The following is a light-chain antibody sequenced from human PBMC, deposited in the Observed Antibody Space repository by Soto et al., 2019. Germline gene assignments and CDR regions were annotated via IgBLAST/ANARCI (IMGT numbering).Light chain of an antibody. V-gene: IGKV3-15*01. CDR2: GAS. CDR3: QQYNNWPKT. J-gene: IGKJ1*01. CDR1: QSVSSN. Sequence: EIVMTQSPATLXVXXXXRATLSCRASQSVSSNLAWYQQKPGQAPRLLIYGASTRATGIPARFSGSRSGTEFTLTISSLQSEDFAVYYCQQYNNWPKTFGQGTKVEIK.